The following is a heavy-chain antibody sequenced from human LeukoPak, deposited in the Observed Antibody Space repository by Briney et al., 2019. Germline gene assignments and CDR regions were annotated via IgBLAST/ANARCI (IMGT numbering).Heavy chain of an antibody. CDR2: INPNSGGT. J-gene: IGHJ1*01. CDR3: ARDLNYVWGSYRPEYFQH. Sequence: ASVKVSCKASGYTFTVYYMHWVRQAPGQGLEWMGWINPNSGGTNYAQKFQGRVTMTRDTSISTAYMELTRLRSDDTAVYYCARDLNYVWGSYRPEYFQHWGQGTLVTVSS. V-gene: IGHV1-2*02. CDR1: GYTFTVYY. D-gene: IGHD3-16*02.